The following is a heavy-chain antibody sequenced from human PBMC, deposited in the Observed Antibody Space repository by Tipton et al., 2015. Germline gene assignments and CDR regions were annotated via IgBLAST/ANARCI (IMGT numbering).Heavy chain of an antibody. CDR3: ARDPQTVVRGVDWFDL. Sequence: SLRLSCAASGLTFARYAMSWVRQAPGEGLEWVSAISGSGGRTYYTDSVKGRFTISRDNSKNTVFLQMSNLRAEDTAEYYCARDPQTVVRGVDWFDLWGQGTLVTVSS. J-gene: IGHJ5*02. D-gene: IGHD3-10*01. CDR2: ISGSGGRT. CDR1: GLTFARYA. V-gene: IGHV3-23*01.